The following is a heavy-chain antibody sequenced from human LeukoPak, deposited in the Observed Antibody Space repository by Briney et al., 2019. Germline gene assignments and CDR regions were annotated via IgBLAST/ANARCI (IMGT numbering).Heavy chain of an antibody. V-gene: IGHV3-21*06. CDR3: AREGDLKTRGALADY. CDR1: GFIFSSYS. Sequence: RPGGSLGLSCAASGFIFSSYSMNWVRQAPGKGLEWVSSISRSSSYIYYADSVKGRFTISRDNAKNSQYLQMNSLRAEDTAVYYCAREGDLKTRGALADYWGQGTLVTVSS. D-gene: IGHD1-14*01. J-gene: IGHJ4*02. CDR2: ISRSSSYI.